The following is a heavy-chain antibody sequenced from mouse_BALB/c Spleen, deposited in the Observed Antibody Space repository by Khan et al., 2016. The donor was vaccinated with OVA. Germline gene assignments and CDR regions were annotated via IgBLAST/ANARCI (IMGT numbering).Heavy chain of an antibody. CDR2: MIYTGYT. V-gene: IGHV3-8*02. Sequence: EVQLQESGPNLVKPSQTLSLTCSVTGDSITSGYWSWIRKFPGNKLGYMGYMIYTGYTDYNPSLKSRIAITRHTSKNQYYLQLNSVTAEDTATYYCARSTYRYAFAYWGQGTLVTVSA. CDR3: ARSTYRYAFAY. CDR1: GDSITSGY. D-gene: IGHD2-14*01. J-gene: IGHJ3*01.